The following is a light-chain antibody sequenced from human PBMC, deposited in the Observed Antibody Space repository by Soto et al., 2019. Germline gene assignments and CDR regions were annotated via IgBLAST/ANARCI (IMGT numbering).Light chain of an antibody. Sequence: EIVLTQSPGTLSLSPRERATLSCRASQSVSSSYLAWYQQIPGQAPRLLIYGASSRDTGIPDRFSGRGSGTDFTLTMSRLEPEDFAVYYCQQYGSSPLTFGGGTKVEIK. V-gene: IGKV3-20*01. CDR3: QQYGSSPLT. CDR2: GAS. J-gene: IGKJ4*01. CDR1: QSVSSSY.